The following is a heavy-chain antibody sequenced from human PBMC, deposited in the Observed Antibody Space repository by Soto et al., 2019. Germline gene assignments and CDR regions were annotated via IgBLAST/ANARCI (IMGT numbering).Heavy chain of an antibody. CDR1: GYTFTGYY. V-gene: IGHV1-2*04. CDR3: AREVCSGGSCYWFDP. J-gene: IGHJ5*02. CDR2: INPNSGGT. Sequence: QVQLVQSGAEVKKPGASVKVSCKASGYTFTGYYMHWVRQAPGQGLEWMGWINPNSGGTNYAQQFQGWVTMTRDTSISTAYMELGRLRSDDTAVYYCAREVCSGGSCYWFDPWGQGTLVTVSS. D-gene: IGHD2-15*01.